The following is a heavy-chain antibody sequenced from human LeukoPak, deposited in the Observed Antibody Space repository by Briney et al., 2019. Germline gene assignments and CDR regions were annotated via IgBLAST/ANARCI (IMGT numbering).Heavy chain of an antibody. CDR1: GFTVSSNY. D-gene: IGHD6-13*01. CDR2: IYSGGST. CDR3: AREWSSWFYFDY. J-gene: IGHJ4*02. Sequence: GGSLRLSCAASGFTVSSNYMSWVSQAPGKGLEWVSVIYSGGSTYYADSVKGRFTISRDNSKNTLYLQMNSLRAEDTAVYYCAREWSSWFYFDYWGQGILVTVSS. V-gene: IGHV3-53*01.